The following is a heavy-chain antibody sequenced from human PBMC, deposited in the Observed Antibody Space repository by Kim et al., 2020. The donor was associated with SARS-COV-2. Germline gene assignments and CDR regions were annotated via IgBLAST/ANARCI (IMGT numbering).Heavy chain of an antibody. V-gene: IGHV4-31*03. CDR2: MSYSRTT. D-gene: IGHD3-10*01. CDR3: TRYSAGITNHWFDP. CDR1: GGSISSGGYY. J-gene: IGHJ5*02. Sequence: SETLSLTCTVSGGSISSGGYYWTWIRQSLGQGLEWIAYMSYSRTTYSNLSIKSRVTVSVDSSKNQFSLEVTSVSGADTAMYYCTRYSAGITNHWFDPWG.